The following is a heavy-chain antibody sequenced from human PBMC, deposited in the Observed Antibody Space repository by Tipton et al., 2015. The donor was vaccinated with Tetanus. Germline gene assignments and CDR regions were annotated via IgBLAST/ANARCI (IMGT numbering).Heavy chain of an antibody. J-gene: IGHJ4*02. V-gene: IGHV4-61*08. CDR2: IYNSGNT. CDR1: GGSISSGDYS. D-gene: IGHD5-24*01. CDR3: ARGRDGYNYPFDY. Sequence: LRLSCAVSGGSISSGDYSWSWIRQPPGKGLEWIGYIYNSGNTNYNPSLKSRVTISVDTSKNQFPLKLNSVTAADTAVYYCARGRDGYNYPFDYWGQGTLVIVSS.